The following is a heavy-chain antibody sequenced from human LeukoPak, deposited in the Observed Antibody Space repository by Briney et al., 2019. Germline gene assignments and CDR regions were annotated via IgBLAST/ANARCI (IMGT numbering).Heavy chain of an antibody. D-gene: IGHD2-15*01. Sequence: SVKVSCKASGGTFISYAISWVRQAPGQGLEWMGGIIPIFGTANYAQKFQGRVTITTDESTSTACMGLSSLRSEDTAVYCCARDPRGRGSCFYWGQGTLVTVSS. CDR1: GGTFISYA. J-gene: IGHJ4*02. V-gene: IGHV1-69*05. CDR2: IIPIFGTA. CDR3: ARDPRGRGSCFY.